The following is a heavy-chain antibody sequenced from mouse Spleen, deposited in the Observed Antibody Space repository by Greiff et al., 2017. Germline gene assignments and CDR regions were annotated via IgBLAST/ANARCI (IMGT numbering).Heavy chain of an antibody. D-gene: IGHD4-1*01. V-gene: IGHV1-26*01. CDR2: INPNNGGT. J-gene: IGHJ2*01. CDR1: GYTFTDYY. Sequence: EVQLQQSGPELVKPGASVKISCKASGYTFTDYYMNWVKQSHGKSLEWIGDINPNNGGTSYNQKFKGKATLTVDKSSSTAYMELRSLTSEDSAVYYCASNWVYYFDYWGQGTTLTVSS. CDR3: ASNWVYYFDY.